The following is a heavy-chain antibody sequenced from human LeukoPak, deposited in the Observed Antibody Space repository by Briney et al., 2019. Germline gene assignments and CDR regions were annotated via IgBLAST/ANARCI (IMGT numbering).Heavy chain of an antibody. Sequence: PSETLSLTCTVSGGSISSYYWSWIRQPPGKGLEWIGYIYYSGSTNYNPSLKSRVTISVDTSKNQFSLKLSSVTAADTAVYYCARDGGRASGYDRDYWGQGTLVTVSS. J-gene: IGHJ4*02. D-gene: IGHD5-12*01. CDR1: GGSISSYY. CDR3: ARDGGRASGYDRDY. CDR2: IYYSGST. V-gene: IGHV4-59*01.